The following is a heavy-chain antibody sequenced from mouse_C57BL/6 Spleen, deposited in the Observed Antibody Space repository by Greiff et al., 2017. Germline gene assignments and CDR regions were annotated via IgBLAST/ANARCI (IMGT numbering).Heavy chain of an antibody. Sequence: EVKLVESGGGLVKPGGSLKLSCAASGFTFSSYAMSWVRQTPEKRLEWVATISDGGSYTYYPDNVKGRFTISRDNAKNNLYLQMSHLKSEDTAMYYCAREDGYGFDYWGQGTTLTVSS. CDR1: GFTFSSYA. V-gene: IGHV5-4*01. CDR2: ISDGGSYT. D-gene: IGHD2-2*01. J-gene: IGHJ2*01. CDR3: AREDGYGFDY.